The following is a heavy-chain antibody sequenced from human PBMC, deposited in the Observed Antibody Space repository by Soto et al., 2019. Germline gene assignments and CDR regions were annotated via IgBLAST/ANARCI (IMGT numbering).Heavy chain of an antibody. CDR2: IGTAGDT. V-gene: IGHV3-13*01. CDR3: ARGKGSTVKAYNWFDP. CDR1: GFTFSSYD. J-gene: IGHJ5*02. D-gene: IGHD4-4*01. Sequence: GGSLRLSCAASGFTFSSYDMHWVRQATGKGLEWVSAIGTAGDTYYPGSVKGRFTISRENAKNSLYLQMNSLRAGDTAVYYCARGKGSTVKAYNWFDPWGQGTLVTVSS.